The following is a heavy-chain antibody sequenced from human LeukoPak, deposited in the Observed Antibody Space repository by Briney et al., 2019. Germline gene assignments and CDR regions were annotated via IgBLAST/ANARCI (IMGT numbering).Heavy chain of an antibody. J-gene: IGHJ4*02. Sequence: GTSVKVSCKASGFSFTSSAMQWVRQARGQRLEWIGWIVVGSGNTNYAQKFQERVTITRDMSTSTAYMELSSLRSEDTAVYYCAREQSMIPMSFDYWGQGTLVTVSS. CDR2: IVVGSGNT. CDR1: GFSFTSSA. V-gene: IGHV1-58*02. CDR3: AREQSMIPMSFDY. D-gene: IGHD3-22*01.